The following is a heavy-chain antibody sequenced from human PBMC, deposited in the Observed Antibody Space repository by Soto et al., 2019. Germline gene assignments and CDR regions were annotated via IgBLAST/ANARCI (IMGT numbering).Heavy chain of an antibody. Sequence: QVQLQQWGAGLLKPSETLSLTCAVYGGSFSGYYWSWIRQPPGKGLEWIGEINHSGSTNYNPSLKSRVTISVDTSKNQCSLKLSSVTAADTAVYYCARLLDYVSGSPPDYWGQGTLVTVSS. CDR3: ARLLDYVSGSPPDY. D-gene: IGHD3-10*01. CDR1: GGSFSGYY. J-gene: IGHJ4*02. CDR2: INHSGST. V-gene: IGHV4-34*01.